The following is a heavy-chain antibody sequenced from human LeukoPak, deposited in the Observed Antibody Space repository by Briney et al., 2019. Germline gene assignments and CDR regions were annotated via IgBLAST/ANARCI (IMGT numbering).Heavy chain of an antibody. D-gene: IGHD6-13*01. CDR3: VRTRREAAIHNAFDI. Sequence: GGSLRLSCAASGFTFSSYAMHWVRQAPGKGLEWVAVISYDGSNKYYADSVKGRCTISRDNSKNTVYLQMTSLRAEDTAVYYCVRTRREAAIHNAFDIWGQGTMVTVSS. CDR2: ISYDGSNK. CDR1: GFTFSSYA. J-gene: IGHJ3*02. V-gene: IGHV3-30-3*01.